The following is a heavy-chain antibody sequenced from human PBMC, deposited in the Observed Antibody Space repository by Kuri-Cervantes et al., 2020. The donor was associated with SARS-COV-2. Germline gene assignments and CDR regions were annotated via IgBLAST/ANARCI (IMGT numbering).Heavy chain of an antibody. V-gene: IGHV3-21*05. CDR2: ITSSSSI. J-gene: IGHJ4*02. CDR1: GFTFSSYN. Sequence: GGSLRLSCAASGFTFSSYNMNWVRQAPGKGLEWISYITSSSSIYYAVSVKGRFTISRDNAKNSLNLQMNNLRAEDTAMYYCAREGYYGGSGFYDYWGQGTLVTVSS. CDR3: AREGYYGGSGFYDY. D-gene: IGHD3-22*01.